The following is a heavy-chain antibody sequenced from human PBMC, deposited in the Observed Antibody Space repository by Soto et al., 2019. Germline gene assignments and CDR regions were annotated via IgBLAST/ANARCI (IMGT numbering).Heavy chain of an antibody. CDR2: ISASTLTT. CDR3: ARAPQLVAPAATGFDS. V-gene: IGHV3-48*02. D-gene: IGHD2-2*01. CDR1: GFPFSTYS. Sequence: EVELVESGGGLVQPGGSLRLSCAASGFPFSTYSMSWVRQAPGKGLEWISYISASTLTTFYADSVKGRFTISRVTAQNSLYLQMNSLRDDDTAVYYCARAPQLVAPAATGFDSWGQGTLVTVSS. J-gene: IGHJ4*02.